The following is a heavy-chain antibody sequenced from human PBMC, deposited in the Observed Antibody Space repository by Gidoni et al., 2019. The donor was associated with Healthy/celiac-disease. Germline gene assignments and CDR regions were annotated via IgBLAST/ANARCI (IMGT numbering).Heavy chain of an antibody. V-gene: IGHV4-34*01. CDR3: RGWLRLRYYYYYMDV. CDR2: INHSGST. D-gene: IGHD5-12*01. CDR1: GGSFSGYY. J-gene: IGHJ6*03. Sequence: QVQLQQWGAGLLKPSETLSLTFAVYGGSFSGYYWSWIRQPPGKGLEWIGEINHSGSTNYNPSLKSRVTISVDTSKNQFSLKLSSVTAADTAVYYCRGWLRLRYYYYYMDVWGKGTTVTVSS.